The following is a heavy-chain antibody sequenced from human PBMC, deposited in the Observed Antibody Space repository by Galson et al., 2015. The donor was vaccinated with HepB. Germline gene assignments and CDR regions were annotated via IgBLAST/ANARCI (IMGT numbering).Heavy chain of an antibody. Sequence: SLRLSCAASGFTFSQAWMSWVRQAPGKGLEWVGRIKSRRNGETRDYAAPVQGRFTISRDDSRNTLSLQMNSLRAEDTAVYFCVIDDYFELTNAQWDFFDYWGQGTLVTVSA. J-gene: IGHJ4*02. CDR3: VIDDYFELTNAQWDFFDY. CDR1: GFTFSQAW. V-gene: IGHV3-15*01. CDR2: IKSRRNGETR. D-gene: IGHD2-8*01.